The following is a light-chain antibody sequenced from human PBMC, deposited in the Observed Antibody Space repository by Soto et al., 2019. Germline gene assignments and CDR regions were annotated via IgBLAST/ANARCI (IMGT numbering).Light chain of an antibody. Sequence: DIQMTQSPSSLSASVGDRVTITCRASQAISNYLAWYQQKPGKVPKLLIYAASTLQPGVPSRFSGSGSGTDFTLAINGLQPEDVATYYCQKYNSAPPWTFGQGTKVEIK. V-gene: IGKV1-27*01. CDR1: QAISNY. J-gene: IGKJ1*01. CDR2: AAS. CDR3: QKYNSAPPWT.